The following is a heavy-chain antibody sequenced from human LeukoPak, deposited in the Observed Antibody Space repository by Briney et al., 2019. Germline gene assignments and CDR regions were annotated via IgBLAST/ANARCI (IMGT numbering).Heavy chain of an antibody. V-gene: IGHV3-11*03. CDR3: ARCGTPNNYYYYGMDV. J-gene: IGHJ6*02. CDR1: GFTFSDYY. CDR2: IRISGGYT. D-gene: IGHD1-26*01. Sequence: PGGSLRLSCAASGFTFSDYYMSWIRQAPGKGLEWISFIRISGGYTNYADSVKGRFTISRDNANNSLYLQMNSLRAEDTAVYYCARCGTPNNYYYYGMDVWGQGTTVTVSS.